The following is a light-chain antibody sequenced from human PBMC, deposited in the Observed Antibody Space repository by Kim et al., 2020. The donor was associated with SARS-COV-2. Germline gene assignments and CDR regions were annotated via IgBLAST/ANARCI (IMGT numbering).Light chain of an antibody. V-gene: IGLV1-44*01. J-gene: IGLJ2*01. Sequence: ELTQPPSASGTPGQRVTISCSGSSTNIGSNTVNWYQQLPGTAPKLLIYSNNQRPSGVPDRFSGSKSGTSASLAISGLQSEDEADYYCAAWDDSLNGVVFGGGTQLTVL. CDR2: SNN. CDR1: STNIGSNT. CDR3: AAWDDSLNGVV.